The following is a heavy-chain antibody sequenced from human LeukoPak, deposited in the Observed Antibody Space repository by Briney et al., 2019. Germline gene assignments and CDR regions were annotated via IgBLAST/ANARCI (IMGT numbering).Heavy chain of an antibody. Sequence: ASVKVSCKASGGTFSSYAISWVRQAPGKGLEWMGGFDPEDGETIYAQKFQGRVTMTEDTSTDTAYMELSSLRSEDTAVYYCVIGIPDYYGSGIYGTLDYWGQGTLVTVSS. CDR3: VIGIPDYYGSGIYGTLDY. CDR2: FDPEDGET. D-gene: IGHD3-10*01. J-gene: IGHJ4*02. CDR1: GGTFSSYA. V-gene: IGHV1-24*01.